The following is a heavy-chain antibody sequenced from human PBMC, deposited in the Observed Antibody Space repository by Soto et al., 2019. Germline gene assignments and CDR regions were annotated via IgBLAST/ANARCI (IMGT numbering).Heavy chain of an antibody. J-gene: IGHJ5*02. V-gene: IGHV1-69*08. Sequence: QVQLVQSGAEVKKPGSSVKVSCKASGGTFSTYTITWVRQAPGQGLEWMGRISPIIGIINYAQKFQGRDTISAHKFTGTAYMELTGLKSDDTAGYYCAGDPDSDYSDSYASSYPWGEGTLVTASS. D-gene: IGHD3-16*01. CDR2: ISPIIGII. CDR1: GGTFSTYT. CDR3: AGDPDSDYSDSYASSYP.